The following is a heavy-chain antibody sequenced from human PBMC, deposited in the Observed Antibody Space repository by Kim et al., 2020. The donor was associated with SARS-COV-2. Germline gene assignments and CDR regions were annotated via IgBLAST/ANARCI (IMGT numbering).Heavy chain of an antibody. V-gene: IGHV3-23*01. CDR3: VKVLGSGWFFDS. CDR1: GFTFSNYD. J-gene: IGHJ4*02. Sequence: GGSLRLSCSVSGFTFSNYDMTWVRQAPGTGLEWVSSITHSGAITLYADSVKGRFTISRDNSKNTMYLQMDSLGAEDTAVYYCVKVLGSGWFFDSWGQGTLVTVSS. D-gene: IGHD6-13*01. CDR2: ITHSGAIT.